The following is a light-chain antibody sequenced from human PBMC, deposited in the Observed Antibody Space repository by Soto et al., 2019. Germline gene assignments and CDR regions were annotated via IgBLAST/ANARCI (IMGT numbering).Light chain of an antibody. CDR3: QKYNFAPFT. J-gene: IGKJ3*01. Sequence: DIQLTKSPSSLSASVGDRVTITCRASQGISNYVSWYQRKPGKAPKLLIYAASTLQSGVPSRFSGSGSGTDFTLTISSLQPEDVATYFCQKYNFAPFTFGPGTNVDIK. CDR1: QGISNY. CDR2: AAS. V-gene: IGKV1-27*01.